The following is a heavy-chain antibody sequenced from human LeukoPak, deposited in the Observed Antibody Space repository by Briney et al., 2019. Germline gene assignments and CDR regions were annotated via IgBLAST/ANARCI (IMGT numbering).Heavy chain of an antibody. CDR2: IRSKAYGGTT. D-gene: IGHD6-19*01. J-gene: IGHJ1*01. Sequence: GGSLRLSCTASGFTFGDYAMSWFRQAPGKGLEWVGFIRSKAYGGTTEYAASVKGRFTISRNDSKSIAYLQINSLKTEDTAVYFCTRDLEQQWLVGYFQHWGQGTLVTVSS. CDR1: GFTFGDYA. CDR3: TRDLEQQWLVGYFQH. V-gene: IGHV3-49*03.